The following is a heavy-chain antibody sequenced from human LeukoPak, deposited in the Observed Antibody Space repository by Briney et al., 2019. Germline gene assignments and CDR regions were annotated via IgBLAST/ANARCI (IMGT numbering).Heavy chain of an antibody. J-gene: IGHJ6*03. CDR3: AKDANWNHGGGYMDV. Sequence: QSGGSLRLSCAASGFTFSSYAMSWVRQAPGKGLEWVSAISGSGGSTYYADSVKGRFTISRDNSKNTLYLQMNSLRAEDTAVYYSAKDANWNHGGGYMDVWGKGTTVTVSS. CDR2: ISGSGGST. CDR1: GFTFSSYA. D-gene: IGHD1-1*01. V-gene: IGHV3-23*01.